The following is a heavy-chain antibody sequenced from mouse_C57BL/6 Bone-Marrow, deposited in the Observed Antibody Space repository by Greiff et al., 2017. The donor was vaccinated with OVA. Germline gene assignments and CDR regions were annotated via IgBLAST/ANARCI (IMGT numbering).Heavy chain of an antibody. V-gene: IGHV3-6*01. CDR2: ISYDGSN. D-gene: IGHD2-12*01. Sequence: ESGPGLVKPSQSLSLTCSVTGYSITSGYYWNWIRQFPGNKLEWMGYISYDGSNNYNPSLKNRISITRDTSKNQFFLKLNSVTTEDTATYYCAREGDLRLFFAYWGQGTLVTVSA. J-gene: IGHJ3*01. CDR1: GYSITSGYY. CDR3: AREGDLRLFFAY.